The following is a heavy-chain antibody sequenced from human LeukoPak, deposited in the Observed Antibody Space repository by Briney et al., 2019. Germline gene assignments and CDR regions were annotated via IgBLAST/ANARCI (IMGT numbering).Heavy chain of an antibody. CDR2: IYYSGST. CDR1: GGSISSYY. D-gene: IGHD3-10*01. J-gene: IGHJ4*02. V-gene: IGHV4-59*01. CDR3: ARENYYGSGSYYSFDY. Sequence: PSETLSLTCTVSGGSISSYYWSWIRQPPGKGLEWIGYIYYSGSTNYNPSLKSRVTISVDTSKNQSSLKLSSVTAADTAVYYCARENYYGSGSYYSFDYWGQGTLVTVSS.